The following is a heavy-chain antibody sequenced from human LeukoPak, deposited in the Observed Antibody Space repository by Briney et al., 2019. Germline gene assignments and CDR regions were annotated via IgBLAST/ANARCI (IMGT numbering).Heavy chain of an antibody. D-gene: IGHD6-13*01. Sequence: PGGXXXLSCAASGFPVSSNYMSWVRQAPGKGLEWVSYISSSGSTMYYADSVKGRFTISRDNAKNSLYLQMNSLRAEDTALYYCARDGGGSWLLFDYWGQGTLVTVSS. CDR1: GFPVSSNY. V-gene: IGHV3-11*01. CDR3: ARDGGGSWLLFDY. CDR2: ISSSGSTM. J-gene: IGHJ4*02.